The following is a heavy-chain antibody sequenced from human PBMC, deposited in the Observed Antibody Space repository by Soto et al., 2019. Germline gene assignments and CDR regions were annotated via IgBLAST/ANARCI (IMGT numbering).Heavy chain of an antibody. CDR3: ARDSGIAVAGPTYYFDY. CDR1: GYTFTSYY. CDR2: INPGGGST. D-gene: IGHD6-19*01. Sequence: QVQLVQSGAEVKKPGASVKVSCKASGYTFTSYYMHWVRQAPGQGLEWMGIINPGGGSTSYTQKFQGRVTMTRDTSTSTVYMELSSLRSEDTAVYYCARDSGIAVAGPTYYFDYWGQGTLVTVSS. J-gene: IGHJ4*02. V-gene: IGHV1-46*01.